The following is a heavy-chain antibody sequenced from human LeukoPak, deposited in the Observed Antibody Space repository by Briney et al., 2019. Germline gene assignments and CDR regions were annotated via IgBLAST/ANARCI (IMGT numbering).Heavy chain of an antibody. J-gene: IGHJ4*02. D-gene: IGHD7-27*01. V-gene: IGHV4-59*08. Sequence: TSETLSLTCTVWGDSISSYYWSWIRQPPGKGLEWIGYIYYSGSTNYNPSLKSRVTISVDTSKNQFSLKLSSVTAADTAVYYCARRHWGPIDYWGQGTLVTVSS. CDR1: GDSISSYY. CDR3: ARRHWGPIDY. CDR2: IYYSGST.